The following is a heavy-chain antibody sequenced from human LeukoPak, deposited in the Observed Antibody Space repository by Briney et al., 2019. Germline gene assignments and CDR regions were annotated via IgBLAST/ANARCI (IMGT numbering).Heavy chain of an antibody. CDR3: AYEYYYDTSGYYSLAH. D-gene: IGHD3-22*01. CDR1: GGSISSFY. J-gene: IGHJ4*02. Sequence: SETLSLTCTVSGGSISSFYWSWIRQPAGKGLEWIGRIYTSGSTNYNSSLRSRVTMSVDTSKNLFSLKMSSVTAADTAVYYCAYEYYYDTSGYYSLAHWGQGTLVTVSS. CDR2: IYTSGST. V-gene: IGHV4-4*07.